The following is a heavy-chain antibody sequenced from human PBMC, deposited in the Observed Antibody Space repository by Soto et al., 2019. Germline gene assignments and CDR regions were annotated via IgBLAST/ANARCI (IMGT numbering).Heavy chain of an antibody. CDR1: GFTFSSYA. CDR3: AKDGWISGWYRAYCYYYGMDV. CDR2: ISGSGGST. D-gene: IGHD6-19*01. Sequence: GGSLRLSCAASGFTFSSYAMSWVRQAPGKGLEWVSAISGSGGSTYYADSVKGRFTISRDNSKNTLYLQINSLRAEDTAVYYCAKDGWISGWYRAYCYYYGMDVWGQGPTVTVS. J-gene: IGHJ6*02. V-gene: IGHV3-23*01.